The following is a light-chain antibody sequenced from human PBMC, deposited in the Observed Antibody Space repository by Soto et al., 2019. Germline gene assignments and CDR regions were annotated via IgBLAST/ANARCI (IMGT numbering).Light chain of an antibody. CDR2: GAS. V-gene: IGKV3-11*01. CDR3: QQRSTWPFT. CDR1: QSVSRY. J-gene: IGKJ3*01. Sequence: EIALTQSPATLSLSPGERATLSCRASQSVSRYLAWYQQRPGQAPRLLIHGASNRANGIPARFSGSASGTDFTLTIRSLEPEDFAVYYCQQRSTWPFTFGPGTKVDIK.